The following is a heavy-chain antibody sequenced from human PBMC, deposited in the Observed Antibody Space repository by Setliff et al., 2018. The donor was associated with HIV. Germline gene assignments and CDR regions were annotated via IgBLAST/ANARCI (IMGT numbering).Heavy chain of an antibody. J-gene: IGHJ3*02. CDR2: IYPGDSDT. CDR3: ARGLGYCTNVECFVVTANAFDI. V-gene: IGHV5-51*01. CDR1: GYSFTSYW. D-gene: IGHD2-8*01. Sequence: PGESLKISCKGSGYSFTSYWIGWVRQMPGKGLEWMGIIYPGDSDTRYSPSFQGQVTISADKSISTAYLQWSSLKASDTAVYYCARGLGYCTNVECFVVTANAFDIWGHGTMVTVSS.